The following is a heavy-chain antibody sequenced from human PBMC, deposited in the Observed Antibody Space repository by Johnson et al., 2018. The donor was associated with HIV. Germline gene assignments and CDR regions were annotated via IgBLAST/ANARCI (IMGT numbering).Heavy chain of an antibody. CDR2: IYSGGST. V-gene: IGHV3-66*01. CDR1: GFTVSSNY. J-gene: IGHJ3*02. Sequence: MLLVESGGGLVQPGGSLRLSCAASGFTVSSNYMNWVRQAPGKGLEWVSVIYSGGSTFYADSVKGRFTISRDNSKNTIYLQMNSLRAEDTAMYYCARDGTETGPDDAFDIWGQGTMVTVSS. D-gene: IGHD1-1*01. CDR3: ARDGTETGPDDAFDI.